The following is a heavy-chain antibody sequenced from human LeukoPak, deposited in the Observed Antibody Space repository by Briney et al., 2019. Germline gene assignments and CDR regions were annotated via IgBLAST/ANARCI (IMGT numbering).Heavy chain of an antibody. Sequence: GESLKISCQGSGYSFTNYWIGWVRQMPGKGLEWMGIIYPGDSETRYSPSFQGQVTISADKSISTAYLQWSSLKASDTAMYYCARRGRGTTVTYYFDFWGQGTLVTVSS. V-gene: IGHV5-51*01. J-gene: IGHJ4*02. CDR2: IYPGDSET. CDR1: GYSFTNYW. D-gene: IGHD4-17*01. CDR3: ARRGRGTTVTYYFDF.